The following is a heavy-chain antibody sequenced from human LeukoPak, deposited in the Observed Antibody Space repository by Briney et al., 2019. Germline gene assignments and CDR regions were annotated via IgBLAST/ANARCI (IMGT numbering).Heavy chain of an antibody. D-gene: IGHD3-10*01. CDR1: GGTFSSYA. Sequence: SVKVSCKASGGTFSSYAISWVRQAPGQGLEWMGGIIPIFGTANYAQKFQGRVTITTDESTSTAYMELSSLRSEDTAVYYCARDYRYYYGSGSYYDAFDIWGQGTMVTVSS. V-gene: IGHV1-69*05. CDR2: IIPIFGTA. CDR3: ARDYRYYYGSGSYYDAFDI. J-gene: IGHJ3*02.